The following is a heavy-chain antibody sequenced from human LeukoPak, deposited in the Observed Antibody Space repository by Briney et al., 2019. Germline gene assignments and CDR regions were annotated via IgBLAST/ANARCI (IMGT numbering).Heavy chain of an antibody. Sequence: GGSLRLSCAASGLTFSSYSMNWVRQAPGKGLEWVSSISSSSSYIYYADSVKGRFTISRDNAKNSLYLQMNSLRAEDTAVYYCARVVDGYNYGYFDYWGQGTLVTVSS. J-gene: IGHJ4*02. D-gene: IGHD5-24*01. V-gene: IGHV3-21*01. CDR2: ISSSSSYI. CDR3: ARVVDGYNYGYFDY. CDR1: GLTFSSYS.